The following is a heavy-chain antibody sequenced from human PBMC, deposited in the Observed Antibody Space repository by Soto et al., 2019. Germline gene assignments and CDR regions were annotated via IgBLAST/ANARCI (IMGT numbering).Heavy chain of an antibody. CDR2: MNPNSGNT. CDR3: ARGRRRGYDFWSATYYYYYYMDV. CDR1: GYTFTSYD. V-gene: IGHV1-8*01. D-gene: IGHD3-3*01. J-gene: IGHJ6*03. Sequence: QVQLVQSGAEVKKPGASVKVSCKASGYTFTSYDINWVRQATGQGLEWMGWMNPNSGNTGYAQKFQGRVTMTRNTSISTAYMELSSLRSEDTAVYYCARGRRRGYDFWSATYYYYYYMDVWGKGATVTVSS.